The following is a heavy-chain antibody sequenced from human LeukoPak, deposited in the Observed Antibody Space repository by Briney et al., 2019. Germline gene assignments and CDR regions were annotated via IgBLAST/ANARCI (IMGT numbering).Heavy chain of an antibody. Sequence: GGSLRLSCAASGFTFSNAWMSWVRQAPGKGLEWVGRIKSKTDGGTTDYAAPVKGRFTISRDDSKNTLYLQMNSLKTEDTAVYYCTTPIGYCSSTSCRQRLGYWGQGTLVTVSS. D-gene: IGHD2-2*01. CDR1: GFTFSNAW. J-gene: IGHJ4*02. V-gene: IGHV3-15*01. CDR3: TTPIGYCSSTSCRQRLGY. CDR2: IKSKTDGGTT.